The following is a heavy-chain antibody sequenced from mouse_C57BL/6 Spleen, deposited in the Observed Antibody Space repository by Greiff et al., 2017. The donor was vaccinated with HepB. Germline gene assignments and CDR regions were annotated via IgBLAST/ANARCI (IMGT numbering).Heavy chain of an antibody. J-gene: IGHJ4*01. CDR2: INPGSGGT. CDR1: GYAFTNYL. V-gene: IGHV1-54*01. Sequence: VQRVESGAELVRPGTSVKVSCKASGYAFTNYLIEWVKQRPGQGLEWIGVINPGSGGTNYNEKFKGKATLTADKSSSTAYMQLSSLTSEDSAVYFCARRGGNYVYAMDYWGQGTSVTVSS. D-gene: IGHD2-1*01. CDR3: ARRGGNYVYAMDY.